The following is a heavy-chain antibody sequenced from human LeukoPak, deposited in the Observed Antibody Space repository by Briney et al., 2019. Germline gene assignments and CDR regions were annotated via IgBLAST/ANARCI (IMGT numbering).Heavy chain of an antibody. J-gene: IGHJ4*02. CDR3: ARGGFVVVPAAIAL. D-gene: IGHD2-2*02. Sequence: GGSLRLSCAASGFTFSSYSMNWVRQAPGKGLEWVSSISSSSSYIYYADSVKGRFTISRDNAKNSLYLQMNSLRAEDTAVYYCARGGFVVVPAAIALWGQGTLVTVSS. CDR2: ISSSSSYI. V-gene: IGHV3-21*01. CDR1: GFTFSSYS.